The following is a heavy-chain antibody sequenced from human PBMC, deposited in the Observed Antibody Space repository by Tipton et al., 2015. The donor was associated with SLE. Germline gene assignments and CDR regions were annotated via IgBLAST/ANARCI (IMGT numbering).Heavy chain of an antibody. CDR3: ARHIVVVPEAFDI. CDR1: GGSIGSSTYY. V-gene: IGHV4-39*07. J-gene: IGHJ3*02. CDR2: VYHSGTT. Sequence: LRLSCTVSGGSIGSSTYYWGWIRQPPGKGLEWLGDVYHSGTTNSNPSLKSRITISVDSSNNQFSLKLNSVTAADTAVYYCARHIVVVPEAFDIWGQGTMVTVSS. D-gene: IGHD2-21*01.